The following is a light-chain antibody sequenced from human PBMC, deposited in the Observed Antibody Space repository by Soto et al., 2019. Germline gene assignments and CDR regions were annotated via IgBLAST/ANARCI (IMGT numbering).Light chain of an antibody. CDR2: GAS. J-gene: IGKJ3*01. CDR3: QQYGNSPFN. CDR1: QSLTSIY. Sequence: VLTQSPGTLSLSPGERATLSCRASQSLTSIYLAWYHTKPGQAPRLLISGASRRAIGIPDRFSGSGYWRYFTLTISRLEPQYVVGYYCQQYGNSPFNFDPGTKVDIK. V-gene: IGKV3-20*01.